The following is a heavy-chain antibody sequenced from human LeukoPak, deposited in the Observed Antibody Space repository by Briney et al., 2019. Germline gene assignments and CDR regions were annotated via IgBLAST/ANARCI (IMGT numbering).Heavy chain of an antibody. D-gene: IGHD2-8*01. Sequence: SETLSLTCTVSGGSISSSSYYWGWIRQPPGKGLEWIGSIYYSGSTYYDPSLKSRVTISVDTSKNQFSLKLSSVTAADTAVYYCARVIGYCTNGVCYESDYYYYYYMDVWGKGTTVAVSS. CDR3: ARVIGYCTNGVCYESDYYYYYYMDV. J-gene: IGHJ6*03. V-gene: IGHV4-39*01. CDR2: IYYSGST. CDR1: GGSISSSSYY.